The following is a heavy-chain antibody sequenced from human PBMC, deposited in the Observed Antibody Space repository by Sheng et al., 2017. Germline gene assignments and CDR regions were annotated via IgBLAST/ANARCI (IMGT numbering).Heavy chain of an antibody. J-gene: IGHJ4*02. V-gene: IGHV4-39*01. CDR1: GGSISSGDYY. CDR2: MHYSGNH. D-gene: IGHD3-3*01. CDR3: ARSPNYDFWDGNNHFDH. Sequence: QLQLQESGPGLVKPSETLSLTCTVSGGSISSGDYYWGWIRQPPGKGLEYIGTMHYSGNHLLRPSLKSRVTISADRSRNQFSLKLTSVTAADTAVYYCARSPNYDFWDGNNHFDHWGQGTLVTVSS.